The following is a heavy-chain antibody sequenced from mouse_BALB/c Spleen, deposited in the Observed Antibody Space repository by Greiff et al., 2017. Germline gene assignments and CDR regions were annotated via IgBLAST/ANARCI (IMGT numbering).Heavy chain of an antibody. V-gene: IGHV5-9*03. J-gene: IGHJ3*01. CDR1: GFTFSSYT. CDR3: ARYYGGFAY. D-gene: IGHD1-1*01. CDR2: ISSGGGNT. Sequence: DVMLVESGGGLVKPGGSLKLSCAASGFTFSSYTMSWVRQTPEKRLEWVATISSGGGNTYYPDSVKGRFTISRDNAKNNLYLQMSSLRSEDTALYYCARYYGGFAYWGQGTLVTVSA.